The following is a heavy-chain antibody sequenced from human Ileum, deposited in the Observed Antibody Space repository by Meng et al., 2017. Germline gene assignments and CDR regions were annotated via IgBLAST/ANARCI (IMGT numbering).Heavy chain of an antibody. J-gene: IGHJ4*02. CDR2: ISGGGGST. V-gene: IGHV3-23*01. CDR3: AKVGEYYDLLTGYYRPYYFDY. Sequence: GGSLRLSCAASGFTFSDYAMSWVRQAPGKGLEWVSTISGGGGSTYYADSVKGRFTISRDNSKKTLYLQVNSLRAEDTAVYYCAKVGEYYDLLTGYYRPYYFDYWGQGTRVTVSS. D-gene: IGHD3-9*01. CDR1: GFTFSDYA.